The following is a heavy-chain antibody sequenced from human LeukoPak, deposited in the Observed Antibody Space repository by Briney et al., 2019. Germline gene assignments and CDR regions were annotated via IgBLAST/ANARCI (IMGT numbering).Heavy chain of an antibody. Sequence: ASVKVSCKASGYTFTVYSMHWVRQAPGQGLEWMAWINPNSGGTNYAQKFQGRVTMTRDTSVSTAYMELSRLRSDDTAVYYCARVPNDFWSDYLYYFDYWGQGTPVTVSS. CDR1: GYTFTVYS. CDR3: ARVPNDFWSDYLYYFDY. V-gene: IGHV1-2*02. CDR2: INPNSGGT. D-gene: IGHD3-3*01. J-gene: IGHJ4*02.